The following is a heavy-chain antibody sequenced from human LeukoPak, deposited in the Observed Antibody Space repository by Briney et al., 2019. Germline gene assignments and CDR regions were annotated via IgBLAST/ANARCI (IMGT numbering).Heavy chain of an antibody. J-gene: IGHJ3*02. D-gene: IGHD3-22*01. CDR2: IWYDGSNK. V-gene: IGHV3-33*01. CDR1: GFTFSSYG. Sequence: PGGSPRLSCAASGFTFSSYGMHWVRQAPGKGLEWVAVIWYDGSNKYYADSVKGRFTISRDNSKNTLYLQMNSLRAEDTAVYYCARASLGYYDSSGYWAGAFDIWGQGTMVTVSS. CDR3: ARASLGYYDSSGYWAGAFDI.